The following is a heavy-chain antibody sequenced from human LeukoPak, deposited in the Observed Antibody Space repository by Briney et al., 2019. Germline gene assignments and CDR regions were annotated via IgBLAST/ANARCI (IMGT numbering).Heavy chain of an antibody. CDR1: GFTFSSYW. Sequence: GGSLRLSCAASGFTFSSYWMHWVRQAPGKGLVWVSRINTDGSSTSYADSVEGRFTISRDNAKNTLYLQMNSLRAEDTAVYYCARVNDFGDYFDYWGQGTLVTVSS. CDR3: ARVNDFGDYFDY. CDR2: INTDGSST. V-gene: IGHV3-74*01. D-gene: IGHD3-3*01. J-gene: IGHJ4*02.